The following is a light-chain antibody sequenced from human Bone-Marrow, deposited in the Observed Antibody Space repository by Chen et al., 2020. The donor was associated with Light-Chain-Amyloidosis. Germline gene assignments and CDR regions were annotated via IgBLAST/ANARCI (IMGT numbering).Light chain of an antibody. CDR3: QSADSSGTYEVI. V-gene: IGLV3-25*03. J-gene: IGLJ2*01. CDR1: DLPTKY. CDR2: IDT. Sequence: SYELTQPPSVSVSPGQTARITCSGDDLPTKYAYWYQQKPGQAPVLVIHIDTERPSGISERFSGSSSGTTDTLTISGVQAEDEADYHCQSADSSGTYEVIFGGGTKLTVL.